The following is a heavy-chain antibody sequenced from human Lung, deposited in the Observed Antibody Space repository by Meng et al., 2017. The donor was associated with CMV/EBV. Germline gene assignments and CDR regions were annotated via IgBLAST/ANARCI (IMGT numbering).Heavy chain of an antibody. CDR1: GYTFTSYG. V-gene: IGHV1-18*01. CDR2: ISAYNGNT. CDR3: ARGIVIAVAGTGVDY. Sequence: AXVXVSXXASGYTFTSYGISWVRQAPGQGLEWMGWISAYNGNTNYAQKLQGRVTMITDTSTSTAYMELRSLRSDDTAVYYCARGIVIAVAGTGVDYWGQGTLVXVSS. J-gene: IGHJ4*02. D-gene: IGHD6-19*01.